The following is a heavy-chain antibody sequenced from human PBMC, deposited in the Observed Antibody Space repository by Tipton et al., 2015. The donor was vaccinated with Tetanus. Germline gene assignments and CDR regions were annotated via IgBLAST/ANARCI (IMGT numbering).Heavy chain of an antibody. J-gene: IGHJ2*01. Sequence: TLSLTCTVSGGSISSYYWSWIRQPPGKGLEWIGYIYYSGSTNYNPPLKSRVTISVDTSKNQFSLKLSSVTAADTAVYYCARGGCGGACYHYWYFDLWGRGTLVTVSS. CDR3: ARGGCGGACYHYWYFDL. D-gene: IGHD2-21*02. CDR1: GGSISSYY. V-gene: IGHV4-59*01. CDR2: IYYSGST.